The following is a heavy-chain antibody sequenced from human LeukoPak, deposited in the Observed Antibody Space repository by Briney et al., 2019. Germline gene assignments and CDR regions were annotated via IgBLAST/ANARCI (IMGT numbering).Heavy chain of an antibody. CDR3: ARDETYDYESNGYLDF. CDR1: GFPFSSYW. D-gene: IGHD3-22*01. Sequence: EGSLRLSCAASGFPFSSYWMSWVRQALGKGLERVANIRHDGSETYYVDSLRGRFTISRDNAKNLVYLQMSSLRAEDTAIYYCARDETYDYESNGYLDFWGQGTVVTVSS. V-gene: IGHV3-7*01. CDR2: IRHDGSET. J-gene: IGHJ4*02.